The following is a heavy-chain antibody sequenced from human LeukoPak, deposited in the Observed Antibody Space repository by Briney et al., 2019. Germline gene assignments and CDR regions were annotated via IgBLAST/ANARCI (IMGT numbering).Heavy chain of an antibody. CDR3: ARGRGIYGSSSYTFDY. CDR1: EFTFGSYS. J-gene: IGHJ4*02. V-gene: IGHV3-48*01. D-gene: IGHD3-22*01. CDR2: ISTSSSTI. Sequence: GGSLRLSCAASEFTFGSYSMNWVRQAPGKGLEWVSYISTSSSTIYYADSVKGRFTISRDNAKNSLYLQMNSLRAEDTAVYYCARGRGIYGSSSYTFDYWGQGTLVTVSS.